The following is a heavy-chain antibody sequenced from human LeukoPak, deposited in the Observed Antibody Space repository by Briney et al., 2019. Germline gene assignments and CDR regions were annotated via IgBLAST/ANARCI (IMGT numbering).Heavy chain of an antibody. J-gene: IGHJ4*02. V-gene: IGHV3-30*02. CDR3: AKSGELTPFDY. CDR1: GFTFSTYG. CDR2: ILYDGSKK. Sequence: GGSLRLSCAASGFTFSTYGMLWVRQAPGKGLEWVTFILYDGSKKYYADSVKGRFTISRDNSKNTVYLQMNSLRAEDTAVYYCAKSGELTPFDYWGQGTLVTVSS. D-gene: IGHD1-26*01.